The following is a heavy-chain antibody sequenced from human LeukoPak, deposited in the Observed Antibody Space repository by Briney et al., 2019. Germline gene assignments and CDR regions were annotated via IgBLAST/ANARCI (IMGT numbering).Heavy chain of an antibody. Sequence: GGSLRLSCAASGFTFSDYYMSWIRQAPGKGLEWVSVIYSGGSTYYADSVKGRFTISRDNSKNTLYLQMNSLRAEDTAVYYCATIDYWGQGTLVTVSS. CDR2: IYSGGST. J-gene: IGHJ4*02. CDR3: ATIDY. CDR1: GFTFSDYY. V-gene: IGHV3-66*01.